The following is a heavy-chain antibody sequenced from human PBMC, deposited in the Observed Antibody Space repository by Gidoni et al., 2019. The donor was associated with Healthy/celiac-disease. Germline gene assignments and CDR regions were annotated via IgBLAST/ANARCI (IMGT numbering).Heavy chain of an antibody. V-gene: IGHV1-24*01. CDR1: GYALTELS. CDR3: VAAVVGTVVRNAVDI. J-gene: IGHJ3*02. D-gene: IGHD3-10*02. CDR2: LDPEDGET. Sequence: QVQVVQSGAEVKKPGASVKVSCTVSGYALTELSMHWVRQAPGKGLEWMGGLDPEDGETVYAEKFQGRVTMTEDTSTDTAYMELSSLRSEDTAVYYCVAAVVGTVVRNAVDIWGQGTMVTVSS.